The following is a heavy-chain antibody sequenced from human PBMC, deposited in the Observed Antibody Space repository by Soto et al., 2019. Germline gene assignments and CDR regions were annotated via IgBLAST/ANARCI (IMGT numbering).Heavy chain of an antibody. CDR3: ARDNGWGSSSTYYYYGMDV. D-gene: IGHD6-6*01. J-gene: IGHJ6*02. CDR1: GGTFSSYA. CDR2: IIPIFGTA. V-gene: IGHV1-69*01. Sequence: QVQLVQSGAEVKKPGSSVKVSCKASGGTFSSYAISWVRQAPGQGLEWMGGIIPIFGTASYAQKFQGRVTITADESTSTAYMELSSLRSEDTAVYYCARDNGWGSSSTYYYYGMDVWGQGTTVTVSS.